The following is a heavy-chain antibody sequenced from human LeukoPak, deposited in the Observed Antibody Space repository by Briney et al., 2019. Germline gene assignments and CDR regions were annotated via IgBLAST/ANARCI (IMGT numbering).Heavy chain of an antibody. CDR1: GFIFSRHG. J-gene: IGHJ4*02. Sequence: GASLRLSCTTAGFIFSRHGMHWVRQAPGKGPEWVAVISYDGSNIFYVDSVKGRFTVSRDNSKNTLYLQMNSLEVEDTAVYYCAKDLHDSGWWYLDLWGQGAGVTVSS. CDR3: AKDLHDSGWWYLDL. D-gene: IGHD6-19*01. CDR2: ISYDGSNI. V-gene: IGHV3-30*18.